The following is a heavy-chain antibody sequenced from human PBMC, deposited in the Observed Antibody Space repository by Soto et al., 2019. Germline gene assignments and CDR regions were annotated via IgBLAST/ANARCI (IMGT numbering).Heavy chain of an antibody. D-gene: IGHD4-17*01. CDR3: AKEGFKTVTQYFQH. V-gene: IGHV3-23*01. J-gene: IGHJ1*01. CDR1: GFTFSSYA. CDR2: ISGSGGST. Sequence: PVGSLILSCSSSGFTFSSYAMSLVRQAPGKGLEWVSAISGSGGSTYYADSVKGRFTISRDNSKNTLYLQMNSLRAEDTAVYYCAKEGFKTVTQYFQHWGQGTLVTVSS.